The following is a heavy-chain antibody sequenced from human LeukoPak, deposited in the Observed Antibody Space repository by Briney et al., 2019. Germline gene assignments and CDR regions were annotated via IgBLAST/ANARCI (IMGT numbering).Heavy chain of an antibody. V-gene: IGHV1-8*01. CDR3: ARLPYYYDSSGYYTGAFDI. CDR1: GYTFTSYD. D-gene: IGHD3-22*01. Sequence: ASVKVSCKASGYTFTSYDISWVRQATGQGPEWMGWMNPNSGNTGYAQKFQGRVTMTRNTSISTAYMELSSLRSEDTAVYYCARLPYYYDSSGYYTGAFDIWGQGTMVTVSS. J-gene: IGHJ3*02. CDR2: MNPNSGNT.